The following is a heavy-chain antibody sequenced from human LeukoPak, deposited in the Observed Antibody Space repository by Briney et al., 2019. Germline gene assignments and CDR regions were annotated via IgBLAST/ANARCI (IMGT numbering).Heavy chain of an antibody. D-gene: IGHD3-16*01. V-gene: IGHV3-11*04. CDR2: ISSSGSTI. CDR1: GFTFSDYY. Sequence: GGSPRLSCAASGFTFSDYYMSWIRQAPGKGLEWVSYISSSGSTIYYADSVRGRFTISRDNAKNSLYLQMNSLRAEDTAMYYCARAYAGGIFDSWGQGTLVTVSS. J-gene: IGHJ4*02. CDR3: ARAYAGGIFDS.